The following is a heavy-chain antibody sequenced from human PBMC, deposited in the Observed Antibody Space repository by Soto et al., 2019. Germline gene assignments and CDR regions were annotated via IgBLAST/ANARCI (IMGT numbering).Heavy chain of an antibody. Sequence: GGSLRLSCAASGFTFSTYGMHWVRQAPGKGLEWVAVIWYDGTNKYFADSVKGRFTISRDNSNNTLYLQMSNLRAEDTAVYYCARDRGLYWDYFYYGVDVWGQGTTVTVSS. D-gene: IGHD2-8*02. J-gene: IGHJ6*02. CDR3: ARDRGLYWDYFYYGVDV. V-gene: IGHV3-33*01. CDR1: GFTFSTYG. CDR2: IWYDGTNK.